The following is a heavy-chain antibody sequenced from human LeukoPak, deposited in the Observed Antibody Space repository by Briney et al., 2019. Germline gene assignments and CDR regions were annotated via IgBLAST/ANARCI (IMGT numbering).Heavy chain of an antibody. CDR3: ARDSQRADAFDI. CDR1: GGSISSYY. J-gene: IGHJ3*02. Sequence: PSETLSLTCTVSGGSISSYYWSWIRQPPGKGLEWIGYIYYSGSTNYNPSLKSRVTISVDTSKNQFSLKLSSVTAADTAVYYCARDSQRADAFDIWGQGTMVTVSS. V-gene: IGHV4-59*01. CDR2: IYYSGST.